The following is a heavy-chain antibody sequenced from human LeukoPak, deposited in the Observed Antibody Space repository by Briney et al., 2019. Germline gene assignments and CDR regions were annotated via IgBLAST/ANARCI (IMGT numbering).Heavy chain of an antibody. J-gene: IGHJ4*02. CDR2: IYYSGST. Sequence: SETLSLTCTVSGGSISSSSYYWGWIRQPPGKGLEWIGSIYYSGSTYYNPSLKSRVTISVDTSKNQFSLKLSSVTAADTAVYYCARLPRRLWFGEFGGCYFDYWGQGTLVTVSS. CDR3: ARLPRRLWFGEFGGCYFDY. CDR1: GGSISSSSYY. V-gene: IGHV4-39*07. D-gene: IGHD3-10*01.